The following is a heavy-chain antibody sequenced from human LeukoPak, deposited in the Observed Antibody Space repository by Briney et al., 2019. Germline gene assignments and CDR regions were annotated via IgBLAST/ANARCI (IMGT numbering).Heavy chain of an antibody. V-gene: IGHV4-59*01. CDR2: IYYSGST. Sequence: SETLSLTCTVSGSSISSYYWSWIRQPPGKGLEWIGYIYYSGSTNHNPSLKSRVTISVDTSKNQFSLKLSSVTAADTAVYYCARGLGRYYYYGMDVWGQGTTVTVSS. CDR3: ARGLGRYYYYGMDV. J-gene: IGHJ6*02. D-gene: IGHD5-12*01. CDR1: GSSISSYY.